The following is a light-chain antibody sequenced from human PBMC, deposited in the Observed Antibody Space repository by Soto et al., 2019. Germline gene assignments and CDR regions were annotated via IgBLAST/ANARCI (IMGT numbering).Light chain of an antibody. Sequence: QSVVTQPPSVSGAPGQRVTISCSGSSSNIGAGYDVHWYQQFPGTAPKLLIYGNNNRPSGVPDRFSGSKSGTSASLAITGLQAEDEADYYCQSFDTRLNSVIFGGGTKLPS. CDR3: QSFDTRLNSVI. V-gene: IGLV1-40*01. CDR1: SSNIGAGYD. CDR2: GNN. J-gene: IGLJ2*01.